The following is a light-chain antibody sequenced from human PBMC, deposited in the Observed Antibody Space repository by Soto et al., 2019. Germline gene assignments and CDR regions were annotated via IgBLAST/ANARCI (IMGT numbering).Light chain of an antibody. CDR1: SSNIGSNYD. J-gene: IGLJ3*02. CDR2: GYT. Sequence: QSVLTQPPSVSGAPGQTVTISCAGTSSNIGSNYDVHWYQHLPGTAPKLLIFGYTNRPSGVPDRFSGSKSGTSASLAITGLQSEDEAAYDCQSYDSDLSAWVFGGGTKVTVL. V-gene: IGLV1-40*01. CDR3: QSYDSDLSAWV.